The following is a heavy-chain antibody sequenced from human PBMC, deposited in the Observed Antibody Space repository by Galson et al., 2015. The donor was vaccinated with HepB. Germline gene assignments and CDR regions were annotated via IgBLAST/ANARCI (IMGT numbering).Heavy chain of an antibody. V-gene: IGHV3-15*07. CDR1: GFTFSNAW. Sequence: SLRLSCAASGFTFSNAWMNWVRQAPGKGLEWVGRIKSKTDGGTTDYATPVKGRFTISRDDSKNTLYLQMNSLKTEDTAVYYCTAPSVLRFLEWPHTLDAFDIWGQGTMVTVSS. CDR2: IKSKTDGGTT. D-gene: IGHD3-3*01. CDR3: TAPSVLRFLEWPHTLDAFDI. J-gene: IGHJ3*02.